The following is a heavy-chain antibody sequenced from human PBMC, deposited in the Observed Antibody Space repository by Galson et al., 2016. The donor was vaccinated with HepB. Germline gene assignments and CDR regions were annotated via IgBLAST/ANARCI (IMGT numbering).Heavy chain of an antibody. CDR2: INASGGAT. V-gene: IGHV1-46*01. CDR1: GYTFISYY. D-gene: IGHD6-13*01. CDR3: ATGHSTWYVEDY. J-gene: IGHJ4*02. Sequence: SVKVSCKASGYTFISYYIHWVRQAPGQGLQWMGMINASGGATTYAQKFHGRVTMTSDTSAVYMELSSLRSEDTAVYYCATGHSTWYVEDYWGQGTLVTVSS.